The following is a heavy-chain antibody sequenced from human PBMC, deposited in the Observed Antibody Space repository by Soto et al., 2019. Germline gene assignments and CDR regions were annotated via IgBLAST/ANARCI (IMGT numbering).Heavy chain of an antibody. CDR1: GYTFTSYY. CDR3: ARVSWGYCSGGSCYIDY. Sequence: GASVKVSCKASGYTFTSYYMHWVRQAPGQGLEWMGIINPSGGSTSYAQKFQGRVTMTRDTSTSTVYMELSSRRCEDTAVYYCARVSWGYCSGGSCYIDYWGQGTPVPVSS. V-gene: IGHV1-46*01. D-gene: IGHD2-15*01. CDR2: INPSGGST. J-gene: IGHJ4*02.